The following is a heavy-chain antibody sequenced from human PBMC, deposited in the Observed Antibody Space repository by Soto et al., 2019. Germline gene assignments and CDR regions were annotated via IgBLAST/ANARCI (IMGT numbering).Heavy chain of an antibody. CDR3: ARDLYMYGPNESVATGYYYYYGMDV. CDR2: ISYDGSNK. Sequence: PGGSLRLSCAASGFTFSSYAMHWVRQAPGKGLEWVAVISYDGSNKYYADSVKGRFTISRDNSKNTLYLQMNSLRAEDTAVYYCARDLYMYGPNESVATGYYYYYGMDVWGQGTTVTVSS. D-gene: IGHD3-10*02. J-gene: IGHJ6*02. V-gene: IGHV3-30-3*01. CDR1: GFTFSSYA.